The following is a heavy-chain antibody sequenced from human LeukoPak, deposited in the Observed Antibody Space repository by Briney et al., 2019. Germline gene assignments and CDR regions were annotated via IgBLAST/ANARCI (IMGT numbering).Heavy chain of an antibody. CDR2: IYSGGST. V-gene: IGHV3-53*01. Sequence: PGGSLRLSCAASGFTVSYNYMSWVRQAPGKGLEWVSVIYSGGSTYYADSVKGRFTISRDNSKNTLYLQVNSLRVEDTAVYYCARGPSDYGYYYCGMDVWGKGTTVTVSS. D-gene: IGHD4-17*01. CDR1: GFTVSYNY. J-gene: IGHJ6*04. CDR3: ARGPSDYGYYYCGMDV.